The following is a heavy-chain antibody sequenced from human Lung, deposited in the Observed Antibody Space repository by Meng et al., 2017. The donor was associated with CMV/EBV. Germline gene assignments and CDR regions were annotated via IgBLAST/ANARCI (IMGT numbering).Heavy chain of an antibody. V-gene: IGHV3-7*01. CDR2: IKQDGSEK. CDR3: ARDQRPEYYDFWSGYLGKGGYYGMDV. J-gene: IGHJ6*02. D-gene: IGHD3-3*01. Sequence: GGSLRLXXAASGFTFSSYWMSWVRQAPGKGLEWVANIKQDGSEKYYVDSVKGRFTISRDNAKNSLYLQMNSLRAEDTAVYYCARDQRPEYYDFWSGYLGKGGYYGMDVWGQGTLVTVSS. CDR1: GFTFSSYW.